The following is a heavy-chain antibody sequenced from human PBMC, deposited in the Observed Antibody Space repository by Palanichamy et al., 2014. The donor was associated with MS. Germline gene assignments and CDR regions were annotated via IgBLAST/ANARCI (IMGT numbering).Heavy chain of an antibody. V-gene: IGHV4-59*02. Sequence: QVQLQESGPGLVKPSETLSLTCTVSGGSVTANFWSWIRQTPDKGLQWIGYIFRSGTTNYNPSFRGRVTMSIDTSKKQFSLKLTSVTAADTAVYYCARASAKTTPQFDYWGQGAQVIVSS. CDR2: IFRSGTT. CDR1: GGSVTANF. D-gene: IGHD4-17*01. CDR3: ARASAKTTPQFDY. J-gene: IGHJ4*02.